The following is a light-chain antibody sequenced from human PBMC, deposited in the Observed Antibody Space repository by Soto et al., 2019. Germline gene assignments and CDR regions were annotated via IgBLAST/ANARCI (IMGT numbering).Light chain of an antibody. J-gene: IGKJ4*01. V-gene: IGKV3-20*01. CDR3: QQYDSSPLT. CDR1: QSVSSSY. CDR2: GTS. Sequence: EIVLTQSPGTLSLSPGERATLSCRASQSVSSSYFAWYQQKPGQAPRLLMYGTSSRATGIPDRFSGSGSGTDFTLTISRLEPEDFAVYYCQQYDSSPLTFGGGTTVEIK.